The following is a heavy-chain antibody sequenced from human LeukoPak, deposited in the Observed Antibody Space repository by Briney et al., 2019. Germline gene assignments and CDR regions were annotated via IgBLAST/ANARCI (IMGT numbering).Heavy chain of an antibody. CDR3: AKSTDGTLYHDAFDL. D-gene: IGHD5-24*01. CDR2: ISASGGNS. Sequence: GGSLRLSCAGSGFTFRSYAMTWVRQAPGKGLEWGSFISASGGNSYYADSVTGRFAISRDNSKDTLYLQLNSLRAEDTAVYFCAKSTDGTLYHDAFDLWGPGTVVTVSS. V-gene: IGHV3-23*01. J-gene: IGHJ3*01. CDR1: GFTFRSYA.